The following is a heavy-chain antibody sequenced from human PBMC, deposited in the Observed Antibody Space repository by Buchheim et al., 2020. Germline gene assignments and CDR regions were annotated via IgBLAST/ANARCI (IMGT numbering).Heavy chain of an antibody. D-gene: IGHD4-17*01. V-gene: IGHV4-59*01. Sequence: QVQLQESGPGLVKPSETLSLTCTVSGGSISSYYWSWIRQPPGKGLEWIGYINYNGSTTYNPSLKSRVTISVDTSKNQFSLKLSSVTAADTAVYYCARLVDGEHDYYYYYMDVWGKGTT. CDR3: ARLVDGEHDYYYYYMDV. J-gene: IGHJ6*03. CDR2: INYNGST. CDR1: GGSISSYY.